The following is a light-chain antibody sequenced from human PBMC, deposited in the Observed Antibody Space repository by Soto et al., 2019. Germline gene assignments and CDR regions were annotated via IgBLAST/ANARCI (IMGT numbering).Light chain of an antibody. CDR1: SSDVGGYNY. CDR3: CSHAGSYTFV. J-gene: IGLJ2*01. CDR2: DVS. Sequence: QSVLTQPRSVSGSPGQSVTISCTGTSSDVGGYNYVSWYQQHPGKAPKLMIYDVSKRPSGVPDRFSGSKSGNTASLTISGLQAEDEADYYCCSHAGSYTFVFGGGTKVTVL. V-gene: IGLV2-11*01.